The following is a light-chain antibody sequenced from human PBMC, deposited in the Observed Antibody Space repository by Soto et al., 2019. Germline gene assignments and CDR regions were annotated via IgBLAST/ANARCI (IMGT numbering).Light chain of an antibody. CDR1: QGISRW. V-gene: IGKV1-5*01. Sequence: DIQMTQSPSTLSASVGDRVTITCRASQGISRWLAWYQQKPGRAPKLLIYEASILESGVSSRFSGSGSGTEFTLTISSLQPSDFATYYCQQSNSKSWTFGQGTRVEIK. J-gene: IGKJ1*01. CDR2: EAS. CDR3: QQSNSKSWT.